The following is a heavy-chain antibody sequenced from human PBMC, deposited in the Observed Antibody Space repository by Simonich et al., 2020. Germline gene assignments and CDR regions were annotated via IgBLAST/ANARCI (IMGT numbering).Heavy chain of an antibody. CDR2: KNSDGSTT. CDR1: GFTFSSYW. Sequence: EVQLVESGGGLVQPGGSLRLSCAASGFTFSSYWMHWVRQAPGKGFAWVSGKNSDGSTTSSADSVKSRFTISKDNAKNTMYLQMNSLRAEDTAVYYCAREAGDLWYFDLWGRGTLVTVSS. D-gene: IGHD7-27*01. V-gene: IGHV3-74*01. J-gene: IGHJ2*01. CDR3: AREAGDLWYFDL.